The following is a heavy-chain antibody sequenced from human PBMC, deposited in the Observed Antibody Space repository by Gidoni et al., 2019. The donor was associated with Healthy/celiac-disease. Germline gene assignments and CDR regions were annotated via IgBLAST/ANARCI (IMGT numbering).Heavy chain of an antibody. CDR3: SAGYSSGWYGGYFDY. D-gene: IGHD6-19*01. J-gene: IGHJ4*02. CDR1: GGSISSSSYY. V-gene: IGHV4-39*01. CDR2: IYYSGST. Sequence: QLQLQESGPGLVKPSETLSLTCTVSGGSISSSSYYWGWIRQPPGKGLEWIGNIYYSGSTSYNPSLKSRVTISVDTSKNQFSLKLSSVTAADTALYYCSAGYSSGWYGGYFDYWGQGTLVTVSS.